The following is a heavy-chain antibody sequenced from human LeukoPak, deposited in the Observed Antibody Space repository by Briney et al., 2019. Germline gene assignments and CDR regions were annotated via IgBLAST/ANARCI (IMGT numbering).Heavy chain of an antibody. V-gene: IGHV3-30*02. CDR1: GFTFSNYA. CDR3: TKGGYYDTTAYHYIDP. J-gene: IGHJ5*02. Sequence: GGSLRLSCAASGFTFSNYAMHWVRQAPGKGLEWVAFIRYDGRSEYYANSVRGRFTISRDNSNNTLYLQMNSLTAEDTAVFYCTKGGYYDTTAYHYIDPWGQGTLVTVSS. CDR2: IRYDGRSE. D-gene: IGHD3-22*01.